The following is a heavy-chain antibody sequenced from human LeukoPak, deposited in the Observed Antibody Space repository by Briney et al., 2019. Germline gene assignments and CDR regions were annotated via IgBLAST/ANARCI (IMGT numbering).Heavy chain of an antibody. CDR3: ARGRGNVNDVSCDF. CDR2: INPNSGGT. D-gene: IGHD1-1*01. J-gene: IGHJ4*02. CDR1: GYTFTGYY. V-gene: IGHV1-2*02. Sequence: ASVKLCFTASGYTFTGYYMHLVRQAPGHGLEWMGWINPNSGGTNYAQKFQGRVTMTRDTSISTAYMELSRLRSDDTAVYYCARGRGNVNDVSCDFWGQGTLVTASS.